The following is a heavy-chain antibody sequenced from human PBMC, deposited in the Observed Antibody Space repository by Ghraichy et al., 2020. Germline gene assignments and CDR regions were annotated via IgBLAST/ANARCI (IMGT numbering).Heavy chain of an antibody. CDR3: AKGFRRLRWNRDAFDV. D-gene: IGHD4-23*01. V-gene: IGHV1-18*01. CDR1: VDMFPSYA. Sequence: ASVTVSCRASVDMFPSYAISWVRQARGQGLEWMGWIRPNNGNTKFAEEFQGRLTMTTDRSTSTVYMELRGLRSDDTAVYYCAKGFRRLRWNRDAFDVWGHGTMVTVSS. J-gene: IGHJ3*01. CDR2: IRPNNGNT.